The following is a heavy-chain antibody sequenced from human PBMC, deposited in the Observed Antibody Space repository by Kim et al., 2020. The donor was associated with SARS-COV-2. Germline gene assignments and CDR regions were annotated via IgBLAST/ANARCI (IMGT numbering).Heavy chain of an antibody. D-gene: IGHD5-18*01. J-gene: IGHJ4*02. Sequence: YADSVKGRFTIARDNAKNTLYLQMNSLRAEDTAVYYCAKFLGYSYGPFDYWGQGTLFTVSS. V-gene: IGHV3-23*01. CDR3: AKFLGYSYGPFDY.